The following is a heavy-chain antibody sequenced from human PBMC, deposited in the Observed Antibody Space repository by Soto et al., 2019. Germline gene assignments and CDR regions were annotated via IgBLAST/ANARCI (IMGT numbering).Heavy chain of an antibody. CDR2: ISYDGSNK. D-gene: IGHD6-19*01. J-gene: IGHJ6*02. CDR1: GFTFSSYG. V-gene: IGHV3-30*18. Sequence: PGGSLRLSCAASGFTFSSYGMHWVGQAPGKGLEWVAVISYDGSNKYYADSVKGRFTISRDNSKNTLYLQMNSLRAEDTAVYYCANVRYSSGWYPDYYYGMDVWGQGTTVTVSS. CDR3: ANVRYSSGWYPDYYYGMDV.